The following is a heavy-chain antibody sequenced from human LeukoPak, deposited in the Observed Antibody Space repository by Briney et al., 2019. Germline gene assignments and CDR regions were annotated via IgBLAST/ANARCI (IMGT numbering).Heavy chain of an antibody. V-gene: IGHV4-34*01. D-gene: IGHD3-16*01. Sequence: SETLSLTCTVSGGSISSYYWSWIRQPPGKGLEWIGEINHSGSTNYNPSLKSRVTISVDTSKNQFSLKLSSVTAADTAVYYCARFRFRPLARFDPWGQGTLVTVSS. J-gene: IGHJ5*02. CDR1: GGSISSYY. CDR2: INHSGST. CDR3: ARFRFRPLARFDP.